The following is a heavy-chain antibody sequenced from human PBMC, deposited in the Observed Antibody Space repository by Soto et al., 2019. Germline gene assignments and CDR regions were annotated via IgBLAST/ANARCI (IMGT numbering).Heavy chain of an antibody. D-gene: IGHD2-15*01. CDR3: ARAGGYCSGGSCYPNWFDP. V-gene: IGHV4-34*01. J-gene: IGHJ5*02. Sequence: SETLSLTCAVYGGSFSGYYWSWIRQPPGKGLEWIGEINHSGSTNYNPSLKSRVTISVDTSKNQFSLKLSSVTAADTAVYYCARAGGYCSGGSCYPNWFDPWGQGTLVTVSS. CDR2: INHSGST. CDR1: GGSFSGYY.